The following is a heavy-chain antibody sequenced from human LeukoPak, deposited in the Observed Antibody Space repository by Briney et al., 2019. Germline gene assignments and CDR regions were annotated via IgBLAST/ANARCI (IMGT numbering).Heavy chain of an antibody. J-gene: IGHJ6*03. CDR1: GYSISSGYH. CDR2: SYHTGNT. CDR3: ARAGGSSSPYYYYYMDV. Sequence: SETLSLTCAVAGYSISSGYHWAWIRQPPGRGLEWSANSYHTGNTYYNPSLNSRVTMSVDTSKNQFSLRLSSVTAADTAVYYCARAGGSSSPYYYYYMDVWGKGTTVTVSS. D-gene: IGHD6-6*01. V-gene: IGHV4-38-2*01.